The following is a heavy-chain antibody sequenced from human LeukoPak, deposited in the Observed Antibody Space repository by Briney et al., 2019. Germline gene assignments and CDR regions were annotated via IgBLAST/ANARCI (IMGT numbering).Heavy chain of an antibody. CDR2: ISSGSNYI. D-gene: IGHD3-10*01. V-gene: IGHV3-21*01. CDR1: GFSFSSYS. Sequence: GGSLRLSCAASGFSFSSYSINWIRQTPGKGLEWVSSISSGSNYIYYADSVKGRFIISRDNAENSLHLQMNSLRAEDTAVYYCARDGWPGSSYYRPFDYWGQGTLATVSS. J-gene: IGHJ4*02. CDR3: ARDGWPGSSYYRPFDY.